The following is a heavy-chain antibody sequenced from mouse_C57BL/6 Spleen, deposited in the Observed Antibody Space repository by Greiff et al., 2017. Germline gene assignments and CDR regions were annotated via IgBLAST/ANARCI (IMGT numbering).Heavy chain of an antibody. CDR1: GYTFTSYW. CDR3: ERGVISTVVATTRGYFDV. V-gene: IGHV1-59*01. CDR2: IDPADGYT. Sequence: QVQLQEPGAELVRPGTSVKLSCKASGYTFTSYWMHWVKQRPGQGLEWIGVIDPADGYTNYNQKFKGKATLTVDTSSSTAYMQLSSLTSEDSAVYSCERGVISTVVATTRGYFDVWGTGTTLTVSS. J-gene: IGHJ1*03. D-gene: IGHD1-1*01.